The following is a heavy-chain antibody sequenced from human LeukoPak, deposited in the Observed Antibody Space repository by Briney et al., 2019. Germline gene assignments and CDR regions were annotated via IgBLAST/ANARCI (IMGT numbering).Heavy chain of an antibody. Sequence: GESLKISCKSSGYNFVTSWIDWVRQMSGKGLEWMGIIYPSDADTRYSPSFQGQVTISADKSISTAYLQWSSLTAPDTAMYYCARRRGHHVDYWGQGTLVTVSS. CDR3: ARRRGHHVDY. V-gene: IGHV5-51*01. CDR1: GYNFVTSW. J-gene: IGHJ4*02. CDR2: IYPSDADT.